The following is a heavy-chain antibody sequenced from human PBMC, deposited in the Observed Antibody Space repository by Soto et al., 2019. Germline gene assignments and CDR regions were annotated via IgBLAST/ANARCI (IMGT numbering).Heavy chain of an antibody. CDR2: ISSSSGTI. CDR3: ARGTYRSKTDFDY. CDR1: GFSFSNYD. D-gene: IGHD6-13*01. Sequence: PGGSLRLSCAASGFSFSNYDMTWVRQAPGKGLDWVSSISSSSGTISYANSVKGRFTISRDNAQNSLYLQMTSLRAEDTAVYYCARGTYRSKTDFDYWGQGTLVTASS. V-gene: IGHV3-11*01. J-gene: IGHJ4*02.